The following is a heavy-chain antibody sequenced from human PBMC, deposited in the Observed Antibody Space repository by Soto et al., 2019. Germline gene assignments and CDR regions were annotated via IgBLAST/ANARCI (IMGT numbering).Heavy chain of an antibody. J-gene: IGHJ4*02. CDR3: ARDQSYGGAFDY. D-gene: IGHD2-21*01. V-gene: IGHV1-46*01. CDR2: INPTSST. Sequence: ASVKVSCKASGYTFTSYYMHWVRQAPGQGLEWMGIINPTSSTSYAQKFQGRVTMTRDTSTSTAYMELRSLRSDDTAVYYCARDQSYGGAFDYWGQGTLVTVSS. CDR1: GYTFTSYY.